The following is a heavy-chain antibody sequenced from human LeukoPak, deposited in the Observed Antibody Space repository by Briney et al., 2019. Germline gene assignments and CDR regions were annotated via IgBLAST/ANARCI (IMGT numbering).Heavy chain of an antibody. V-gene: IGHV3-15*01. CDR2: IKGKTDGGTT. CDR3: SIGTWIQLWLADY. CDR1: GFSFSNAC. D-gene: IGHD5-18*01. J-gene: IGHJ4*02. Sequence: GGSLRLSCAASGFSFSNACMSWVRQAPGKGLEWVGHIKGKTDGGTTDYAAPVQGRFTISRDDSKNTLFLQMNSLKTEDTAVYYCSIGTWIQLWLADYWGQGTLVTVSS.